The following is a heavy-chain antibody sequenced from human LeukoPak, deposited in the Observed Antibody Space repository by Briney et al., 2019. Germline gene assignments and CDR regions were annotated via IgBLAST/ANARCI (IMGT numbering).Heavy chain of an antibody. CDR3: ARIKWAVVND. D-gene: IGHD5-12*01. J-gene: IGHJ4*02. V-gene: IGHV1-2*02. CDR1: RYTFTDYY. CDR2: SNPNSGDT. Sequence: GASVKVSCKASRYTFTDYYIHWVRQPPGQGLDWLGWSNPNSGDTNNAQNFQGRVTMTRDTSINTAYMELSRLRSGDTAVYYCARIKWAVVNDWGQGNLVAVSS.